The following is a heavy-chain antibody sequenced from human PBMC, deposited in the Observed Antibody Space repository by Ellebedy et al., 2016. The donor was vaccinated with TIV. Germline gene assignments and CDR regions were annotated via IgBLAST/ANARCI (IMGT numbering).Heavy chain of an antibody. Sequence: GESLKISCAVSGLTFSFSEYATTWVRQASGKGLEWVSSINSNGGSTYYADSVKGRFAISRDNAKSSLFLQMNSRRVEDTAVYYCARRGSYGDYAVQVNSWFDSWGRGTLVTVSS. CDR3: ARRGSYGDYAVQVNSWFDS. D-gene: IGHD4-17*01. CDR1: GLTFSFSEYA. V-gene: IGHV3-23*01. CDR2: INSNGGST. J-gene: IGHJ5*01.